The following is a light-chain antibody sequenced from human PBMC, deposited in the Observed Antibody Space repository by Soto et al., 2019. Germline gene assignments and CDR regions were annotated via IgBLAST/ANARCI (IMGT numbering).Light chain of an antibody. CDR3: QQYDNSLYT. CDR2: GAS. CDR1: QSVSSTY. V-gene: IGKV3-20*01. J-gene: IGKJ2*01. Sequence: EIVLTQSPGTLSLSPGERATLFCRASQSVSSTYLAWYQQKPGQAPRLLIYGASSRATGIPDRFSGSGSGTDFTLTISRLEPEDFAVYYCQQYDNSLYTFGQGTKLEIK.